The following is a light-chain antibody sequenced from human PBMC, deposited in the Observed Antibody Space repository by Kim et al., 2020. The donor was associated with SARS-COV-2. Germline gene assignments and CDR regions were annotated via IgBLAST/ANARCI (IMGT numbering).Light chain of an antibody. V-gene: IGLV3-19*01. CDR2: GKN. CDR3: NSRDSSGNHLGV. CDR1: SLRSYY. Sequence: LGQADRITCQGDSLRSYYASWYQQKPGQAPVLVIYGKNNRPSGIPDRFSGSSSGNTASLTITGAQAEDEADYYCNSRDSSGNHLGVFGTGTKVTVL. J-gene: IGLJ1*01.